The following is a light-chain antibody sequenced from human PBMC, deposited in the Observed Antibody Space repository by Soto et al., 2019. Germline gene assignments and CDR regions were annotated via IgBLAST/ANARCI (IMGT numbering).Light chain of an antibody. CDR1: QSVSDN. J-gene: IGKJ1*01. Sequence: EVLMTQSPDTLYVSXGEXVTLSCRASQSVSDNLAWYQQKPGQGPRLLVYRASTRATGIPARFSGSGSGTEFTLTISSLQSEDFAVYYCQQYNNWPRTFGQGTKVDIK. CDR3: QQYNNWPRT. CDR2: RAS. V-gene: IGKV3-15*01.